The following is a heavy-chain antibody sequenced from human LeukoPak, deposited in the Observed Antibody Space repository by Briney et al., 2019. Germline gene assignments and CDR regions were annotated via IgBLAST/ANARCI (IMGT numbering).Heavy chain of an antibody. V-gene: IGHV3-64*01. CDR1: GFTFSSYA. CDR3: ARDSDRGYFDY. D-gene: IGHD1-26*01. J-gene: IGHJ4*02. Sequence: PGGSLRLSCAASGFTFSSYAMHWVRQAPGKGLEYVSAISSNGGSTYYANSVKGRFTISRDNSKNTLYLQMGSLRAEDMAVYYCARDSDRGYFDYWGQGTLVTVSS. CDR2: ISSNGGST.